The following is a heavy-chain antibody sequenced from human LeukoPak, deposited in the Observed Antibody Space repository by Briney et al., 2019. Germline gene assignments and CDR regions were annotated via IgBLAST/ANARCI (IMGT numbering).Heavy chain of an antibody. J-gene: IGHJ6*02. CDR3: ARAKGVEMASWHYYYGMDV. CDR1: GGSISSSSYY. D-gene: IGHD5-24*01. V-gene: IGHV4-39*07. Sequence: PSETLSLTCTVSGGSISSSSYYWGWIRQPPGKGLEWIGSIYYSGSTYYNPSLKSRVTISVDTSKNQFSLKLSSVTAADTAVYYCARAKGVEMASWHYYYGMDVWGQGTTVTVSS. CDR2: IYYSGST.